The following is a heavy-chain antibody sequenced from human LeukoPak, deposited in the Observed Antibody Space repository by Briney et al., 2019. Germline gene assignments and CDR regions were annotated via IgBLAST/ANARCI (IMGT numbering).Heavy chain of an antibody. J-gene: IGHJ4*02. CDR3: ARGPSGYSSGPPYFDY. Sequence: GGSLRLSCAASGFTFSSYAMSWVRQAPGKGLEWVSVIYSGGSTYYADSVKGRFTISRDNSKNTLYLQMNSLRAEDTAVYYCARGPSGYSSGPPYFDYWGQGTLVTVSS. D-gene: IGHD6-19*01. V-gene: IGHV3-53*01. CDR2: IYSGGST. CDR1: GFTFSSYA.